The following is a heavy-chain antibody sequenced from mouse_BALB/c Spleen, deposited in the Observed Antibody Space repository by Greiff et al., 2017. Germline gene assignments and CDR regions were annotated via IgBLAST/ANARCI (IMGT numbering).Heavy chain of an antibody. D-gene: IGHD1-2*01. CDR3: ARDLTTATFDY. Sequence: VQLKESGPGLVKPSQSLSLTCSVTGYSITSGYYWNWIRQFPGNKLEWMGYISYDGSNNYNPSLKNRISITRDTSKNQFFLKLNSVTTEDTATYYCARDLTTATFDYWGQGTTLTVSS. J-gene: IGHJ2*01. V-gene: IGHV3-6*02. CDR2: ISYDGSN. CDR1: GYSITSGYY.